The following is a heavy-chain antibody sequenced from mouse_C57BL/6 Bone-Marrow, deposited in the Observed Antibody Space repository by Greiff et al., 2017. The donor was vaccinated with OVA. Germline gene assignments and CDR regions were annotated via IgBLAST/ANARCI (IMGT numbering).Heavy chain of an antibody. V-gene: IGHV1-7*01. CDR2: INPSSGYT. J-gene: IGHJ1*03. Sequence: VQVVESGAELAKPGASVKLSCKASGYTFTSYWMHWVKQRPGQGLEWIGYINPSSGYTKYNQKFKDKATLTADKSSSTAYMQLSSLTYEDSAVYYCANIYDGYYWYFDVWGTGTTVTVSS. CDR3: ANIYDGYYWYFDV. CDR1: GYTFTSYW. D-gene: IGHD2-3*01.